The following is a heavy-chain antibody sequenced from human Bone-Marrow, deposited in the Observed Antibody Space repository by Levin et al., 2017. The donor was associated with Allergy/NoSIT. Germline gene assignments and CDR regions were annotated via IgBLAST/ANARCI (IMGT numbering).Heavy chain of an antibody. D-gene: IGHD4-17*01. V-gene: IGHV4-39*01. Sequence: PSETLSLTCSVCGDSVTRTSSYWGWIRQPPGKGLEWIGSIHYSGSTYYNPSLKSRVTVSVDTSKNQFSLRLTSVTAADTAVYYCARLNYTDSLNFHGMDVWGQGTTVTVSS. CDR1: GDSVTRTSSY. CDR3: ARLNYTDSLNFHGMDV. CDR2: IHYSGST. J-gene: IGHJ6*02.